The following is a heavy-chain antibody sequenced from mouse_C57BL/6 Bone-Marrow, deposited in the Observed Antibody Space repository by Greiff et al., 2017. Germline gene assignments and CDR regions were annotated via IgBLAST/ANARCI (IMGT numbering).Heavy chain of an antibody. CDR1: GFTFSSYA. J-gene: IGHJ4*01. V-gene: IGHV5-4*03. CDR2: ISDGGSYT. Sequence: DVMLVESGGGLVKPGGSLKLSCAASGFTFSSYAMSWVRQTPEKRLEWVATISDGGSYTYYPDNVKGRFTISRDNAKNNLYLQMSHLKSEDTAMYYCARGDGYAYAMDYWGQGTSVTVSS. D-gene: IGHD2-2*01. CDR3: ARGDGYAYAMDY.